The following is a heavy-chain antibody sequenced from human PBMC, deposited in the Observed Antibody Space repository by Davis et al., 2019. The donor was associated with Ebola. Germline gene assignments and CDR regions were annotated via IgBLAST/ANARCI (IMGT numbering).Heavy chain of an antibody. Sequence: PGGSLRLSCAASGFTFSSYSMNWVRQAPGKGLEWVSYISSSGTTIHYADSVKGRFTISRDNAKNTLYLQMNSLIAEDTAVYYCARGPRNYYAMDVWGQGTTVTVSS. J-gene: IGHJ6*02. V-gene: IGHV3-48*04. CDR3: ARGPRNYYAMDV. CDR2: ISSSGTTI. CDR1: GFTFSSYS.